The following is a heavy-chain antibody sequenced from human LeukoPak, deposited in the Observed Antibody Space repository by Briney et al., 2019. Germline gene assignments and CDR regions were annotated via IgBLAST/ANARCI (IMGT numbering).Heavy chain of an antibody. D-gene: IGHD6-13*01. CDR1: GYTFTGYY. V-gene: IGHV1-46*01. Sequence: GASVKVSCKASGYTFTGYYMHWVRQPPGQGLEWMGIINPSGGSTSYAQKFQGRVTMTRDMSTSTVYMELSSLRSEDTAVYYCARASRIAAAGTLGYWGQGTLVTVSS. CDR2: INPSGGST. CDR3: ARASRIAAAGTLGY. J-gene: IGHJ4*02.